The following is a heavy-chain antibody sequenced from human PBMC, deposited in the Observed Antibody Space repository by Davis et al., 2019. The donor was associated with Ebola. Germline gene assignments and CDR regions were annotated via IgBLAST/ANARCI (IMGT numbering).Heavy chain of an antibody. J-gene: IGHJ4*02. Sequence: GESLKISCAASGFTFSSYAMSWVRQAPGKGLEWVSGISGSGGSTYYADSVKGRFTISRDNSKNTLYLQMNSLRAEDTAVYYCARDSSRRGFDYWGQGTLVTVSS. CDR2: ISGSGGST. D-gene: IGHD2-2*01. V-gene: IGHV3-23*01. CDR1: GFTFSSYA. CDR3: ARDSSRRGFDY.